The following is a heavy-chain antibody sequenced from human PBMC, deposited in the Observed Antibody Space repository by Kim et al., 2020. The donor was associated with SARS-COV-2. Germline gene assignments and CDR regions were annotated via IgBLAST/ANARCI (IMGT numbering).Heavy chain of an antibody. Sequence: SETLSLTCTVSGGSISSGGYYWSWIRQHPGKGLEWIGYIYYSGSTYYNPSLKSRVTISVDTSKNQFSLKLSSVTAADTAVYYCARDPGYGGNSFFDYWGQGTLVTVSS. CDR3: ARDPGYGGNSFFDY. CDR1: GGSISSGGYY. CDR2: IYYSGST. D-gene: IGHD4-17*01. V-gene: IGHV4-31*03. J-gene: IGHJ4*02.